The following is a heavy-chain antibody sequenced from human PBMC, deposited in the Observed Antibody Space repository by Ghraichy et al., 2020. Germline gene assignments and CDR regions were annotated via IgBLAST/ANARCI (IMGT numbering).Heavy chain of an antibody. J-gene: IGHJ5*02. Sequence: SLRLSCAAAGFTFNTYAMAWVRQAPGKGLEWVSTISGRGDSKYYKKSVEGRFIISRDNSENTLSLQMNSLGDEDTAVYFCARVVGDYGDFNWFDPWGQGTQVTVSS. CDR1: GFTFNTYA. CDR3: ARVVGDYGDFNWFDP. V-gene: IGHV3-23*01. CDR2: ISGRGDSK. D-gene: IGHD4-17*01.